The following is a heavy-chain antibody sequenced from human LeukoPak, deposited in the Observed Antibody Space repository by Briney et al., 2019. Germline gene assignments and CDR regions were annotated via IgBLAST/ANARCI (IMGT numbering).Heavy chain of an antibody. D-gene: IGHD6-19*01. J-gene: IGHJ4*02. V-gene: IGHV4-31*03. Sequence: SVTLSLTCTVCGDSISSGGHYWSWIRQHPGKGLEWIGYMYYSGNTYYNPSLKSRVTISVDTSKNQFSLRLSSVTAADTAVYYCARGGQWLAPGPDYWGQGTLVTVSS. CDR1: GDSISSGGHY. CDR2: MYYSGNT. CDR3: ARGGQWLAPGPDY.